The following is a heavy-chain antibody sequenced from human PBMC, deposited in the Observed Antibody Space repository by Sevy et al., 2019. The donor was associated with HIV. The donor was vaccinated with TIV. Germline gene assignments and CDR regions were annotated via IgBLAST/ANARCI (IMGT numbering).Heavy chain of an antibody. V-gene: IGHV3-9*01. CDR3: AKDIDRGCDGVNCYSYYYYFYCLDV. Sequence: GGSLRLSCAASGFPFNDHAMHWVRQVPGKGLEWVSGISWNSRNIGYADSVKGRITISRDNARHFVYLEMNRLRAEDTAFYYCAKDIDRGCDGVNCYSYYYYFYCLDVWGQGTTVTVSS. CDR2: ISWNSRNI. J-gene: IGHJ6*02. CDR1: GFPFNDHA. D-gene: IGHD2-21*01.